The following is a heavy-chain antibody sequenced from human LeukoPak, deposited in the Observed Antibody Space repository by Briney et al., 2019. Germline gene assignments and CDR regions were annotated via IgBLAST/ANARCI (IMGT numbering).Heavy chain of an antibody. CDR2: INPKSGGT. J-gene: IGHJ4*02. CDR1: GYTFTGYY. Sequence: ASVKVSCKASGYTFTGYYMHWVRQAPGQGLEWMGWINPKSGGTNYAQKFQGRVTMTGDTSISIAYMELSRLRSDDTAVYYCGRYYLEGRCFDYWGQGTLVTVSS. CDR3: GRYYLEGRCFDY. D-gene: IGHD3-16*01. V-gene: IGHV1-2*02.